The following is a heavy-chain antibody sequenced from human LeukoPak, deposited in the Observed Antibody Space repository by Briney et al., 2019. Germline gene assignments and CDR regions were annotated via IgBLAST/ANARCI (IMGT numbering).Heavy chain of an antibody. CDR1: GGSISSYY. V-gene: IGHV4-59*01. CDR3: ARTGVAGWFDP. J-gene: IGHJ5*02. CDR2: IYYSGST. Sequence: PSETLSLTCTVSGGSISSYYWNWIRQPPGRGLEWIGYIYYSGSTNYNPSLKSRVTISVDTSKNQFSLKLSSVTAADTAVYYCARTGVAGWFDPWGQGTLVTVSS. D-gene: IGHD2-15*01.